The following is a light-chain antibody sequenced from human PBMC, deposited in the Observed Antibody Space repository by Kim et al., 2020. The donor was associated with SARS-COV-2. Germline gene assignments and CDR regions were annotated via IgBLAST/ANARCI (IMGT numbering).Light chain of an antibody. V-gene: IGLV3-19*01. Sequence: GQTVRITCQGDSLRKYYASWYRQKPGQAPVLVMYDKNNRPSGIPDRFSGSSSGNTASLTITGAQAADEADYYCQSRDRDSTGNLYLFGTGTKVTVL. CDR2: DKN. CDR3: QSRDRDSTGNLYL. J-gene: IGLJ1*01. CDR1: SLRKYY.